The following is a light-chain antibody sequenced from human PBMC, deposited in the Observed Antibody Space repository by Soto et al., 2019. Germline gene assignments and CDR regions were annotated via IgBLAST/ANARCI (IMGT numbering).Light chain of an antibody. J-gene: IGKJ1*01. Sequence: EIVLTQSPATLSSFQVDRFTLSFRASQYINTRLAWYQHRPGQAPRLLIYQTSLRAAGIPARFSASGSGTDFTLTISDVQPEDFALYYCHQRQSWPRTFGQGTKVDIK. CDR2: QTS. CDR1: QYINTR. V-gene: IGKV3-11*01. CDR3: HQRQSWPRT.